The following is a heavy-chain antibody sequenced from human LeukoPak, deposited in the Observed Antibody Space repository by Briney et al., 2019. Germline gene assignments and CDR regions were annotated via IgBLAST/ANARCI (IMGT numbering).Heavy chain of an antibody. CDR1: GDSTNTRTHS. D-gene: IGHD4-4*01. CDR3: TRLTTKAPFRGHRTDWFDA. V-gene: IGHV4-39*01. J-gene: IGHJ5*02. CDR2: VDYLRNT. Sequence: MPSETLSLTCSVSGDSTNTRTHSWGWVRQTTREGLEWIGDVDYLRNTKYNPSLQSRVNIYVDTNQVFLQVTSVTAADTAIYYCTRLTTKAPFRGHRTDWFDAWGQGTLVTVSS.